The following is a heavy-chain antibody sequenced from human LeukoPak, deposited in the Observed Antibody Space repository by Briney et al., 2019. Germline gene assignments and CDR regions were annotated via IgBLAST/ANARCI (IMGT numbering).Heavy chain of an antibody. D-gene: IGHD6-13*01. V-gene: IGHV4-4*07. CDR2: IYNSGST. Sequence: SETLSLTCTVSGGSISSYYWSWIWQPAGKGLEWIGHIYNSGSTNYNPSLKGRVTMSVATSKHQFSLHLSSVTAADTAVYYCARSAFLVTAPGLYYFDYWGQGTLVAVSS. CDR1: GGSISSYY. J-gene: IGHJ4*02. CDR3: ARSAFLVTAPGLYYFDY.